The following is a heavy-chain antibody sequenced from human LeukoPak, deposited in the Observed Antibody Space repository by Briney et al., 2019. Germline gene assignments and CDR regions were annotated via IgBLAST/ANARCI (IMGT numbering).Heavy chain of an antibody. J-gene: IGHJ4*02. V-gene: IGHV4-34*01. CDR1: GGSISSYY. Sequence: PSETLSLTCTVSGGSISSYYWSWIRQPPGKGLEWIGEINHSGSTNYNPSLKSRVTISVDTSKNQFSLKLSSVTAADTAVYYCARGRTKAVAGTSFDYWGQGTLVTVSS. CDR2: INHSGST. D-gene: IGHD6-19*01. CDR3: ARGRTKAVAGTSFDY.